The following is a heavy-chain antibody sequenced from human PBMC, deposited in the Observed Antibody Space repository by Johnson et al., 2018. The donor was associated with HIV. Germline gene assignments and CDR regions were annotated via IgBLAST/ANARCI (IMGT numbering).Heavy chain of an antibody. CDR2: ISGRGGST. CDR3: AKDRSTGWYPAFDI. J-gene: IGHJ3*02. Sequence: VQLVESGGGVVQPGGSLRLSCEAYGFTFSSYAMNWVRQAPGTGLEWVSAISGRGGSTYYADSVKGRFTISRDNSKNTLYLQMNSLRAEDTALYYCAKDRSTGWYPAFDIWGQGTMVTVSS. V-gene: IGHV3-23*04. CDR1: GFTFSSYA. D-gene: IGHD6-19*01.